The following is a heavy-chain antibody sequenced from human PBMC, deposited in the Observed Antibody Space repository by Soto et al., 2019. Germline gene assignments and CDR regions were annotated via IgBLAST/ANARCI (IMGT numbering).Heavy chain of an antibody. D-gene: IGHD5-12*01. V-gene: IGHV1-18*01. CDR1: GYTFTSYG. Sequence: ASVKVSCKASGYTFTSYGISWVRQAPGQGLEWMGWISAYNGNTNYAQKFQGSVTLTTDTSTSTAYMELRSLRSEDTAVYYCARNSGYDAASYYYYGMDVWGQGTTVTVSS. CDR2: ISAYNGNT. J-gene: IGHJ6*02. CDR3: ARNSGYDAASYYYYGMDV.